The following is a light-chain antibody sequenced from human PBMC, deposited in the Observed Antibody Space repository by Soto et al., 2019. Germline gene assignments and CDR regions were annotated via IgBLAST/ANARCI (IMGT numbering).Light chain of an antibody. J-gene: IGKJ1*01. V-gene: IGKV1-39*01. CDR1: QAISTY. CDR3: QQSYSTTWT. CDR2: AAS. Sequence: DIQMTQSPSSLSESAGDRVTITCRASQAISTYLNWYQHKPGKAPKLLIYAASSLQSGVPSRFSGSGSETDFTLTISSLQPEDCATYSCQQSYSTTWTFGQGTKVEIQ.